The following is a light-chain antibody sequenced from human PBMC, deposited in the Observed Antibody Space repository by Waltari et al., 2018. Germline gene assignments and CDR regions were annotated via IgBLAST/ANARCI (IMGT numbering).Light chain of an antibody. CDR2: GAS. Sequence: EIVLTQSTGTLSLSPGERATLSCTASQSVSRSNLAWYQQKPGQAPRLLIYGASIRATGIPDRFSGSWSGTDFTLTISRLEPEDFAVYYCHLSDSLFRTFGQGTKVEIK. CDR3: HLSDSLFRT. CDR1: QSVSRSN. J-gene: IGKJ1*01. V-gene: IGKV3-20*01.